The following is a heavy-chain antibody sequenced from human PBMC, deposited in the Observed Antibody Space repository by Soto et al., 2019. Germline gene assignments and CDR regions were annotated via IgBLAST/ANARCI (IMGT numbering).Heavy chain of an antibody. Sequence: QMHLVESGGGLVKPGGSLRLSCATSGFTFSDYYTSWIRQAPGKGLEWVSYISTDSSYIKYADSVKGRFTISRDNAKNSLSLQMNSLRADDTAVYYCARSMRGSSWPFDYWGQGTLVTVSS. V-gene: IGHV3-11*05. CDR3: ARSMRGSSWPFDY. CDR2: ISTDSSYI. D-gene: IGHD6-13*01. J-gene: IGHJ4*02. CDR1: GFTFSDYY.